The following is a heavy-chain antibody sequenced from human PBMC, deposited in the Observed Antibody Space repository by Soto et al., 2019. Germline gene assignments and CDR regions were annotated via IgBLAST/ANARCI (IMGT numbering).Heavy chain of an antibody. V-gene: IGHV5-51*01. D-gene: IGHD3-22*01. CDR3: ARRYDSSGYYSLNWFDP. CDR2: IYPGDSDT. J-gene: IGHJ5*02. Sequence: GESLKISCKGSGYSFTSYWIGWVRQMPGKGLEGMGIIYPGDSDTRYSPSFQGQVTISAAKSISPAYLQWSSLKASDTAMYYCARRYDSSGYYSLNWFDPWGQGTLVTVSS. CDR1: GYSFTSYW.